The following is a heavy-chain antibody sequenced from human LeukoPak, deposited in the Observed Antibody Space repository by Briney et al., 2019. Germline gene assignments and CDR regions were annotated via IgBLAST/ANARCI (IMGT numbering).Heavy chain of an antibody. CDR1: GGSISSYY. J-gene: IGHJ4*02. D-gene: IGHD5-18*01. CDR2: IYYSGST. Sequence: SETLSLTCTVSGGSISSYYWSWIRQPPGKGLEWIGYIYYSGSTNYNPSFKSRVTISVDTSKNQFSLKLSSVTAADTAVYYCARGGYSYGLSSDYWGQGTLVTVSS. V-gene: IGHV4-59*01. CDR3: ARGGYSYGLSSDY.